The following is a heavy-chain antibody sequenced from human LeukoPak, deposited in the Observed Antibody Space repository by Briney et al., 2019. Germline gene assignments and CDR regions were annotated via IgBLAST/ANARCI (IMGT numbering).Heavy chain of an antibody. D-gene: IGHD1-1*01. CDR2: FHYSGST. J-gene: IGHJ4*02. CDR1: GGSMNSYY. V-gene: IGHV4-59*01. Sequence: SETLSLTCTVSGGSMNSYYWSWIRQPPGKGLECIGYFHYSGSTNYNPSLKSRVTISLDTSKNQFSLKLTSVTAADTALYYCAIGRSWNSCFYYWGQGTLVTVSS. CDR3: AIGRSWNSCFYY.